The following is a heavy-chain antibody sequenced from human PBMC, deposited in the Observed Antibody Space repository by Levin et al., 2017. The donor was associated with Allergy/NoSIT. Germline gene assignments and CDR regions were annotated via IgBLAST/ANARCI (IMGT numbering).Heavy chain of an antibody. CDR3: ASWAMYHYDRSAFDYFYYAMDV. J-gene: IGHJ6*02. CDR2: ISAGGNYI. D-gene: IGHD3-22*01. Sequence: PGESLKISCAASGILFRSYDMNWVRQAPGKGLEWVSSISAGGNYIYYADSVKGRFTISRDNAKNSLFLQMNSLRAEDTAVYYCASWAMYHYDRSAFDYFYYAMDVWGQGTTVTVSS. CDR1: GILFRSYD. V-gene: IGHV3-21*01.